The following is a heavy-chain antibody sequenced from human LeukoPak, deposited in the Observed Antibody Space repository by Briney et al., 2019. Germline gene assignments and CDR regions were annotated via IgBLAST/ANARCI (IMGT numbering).Heavy chain of an antibody. CDR3: VKGHSSGWVSEY. CDR1: GFTFSSYA. CDR2: IYGSGTST. V-gene: IGHV3-23*05. D-gene: IGHD6-19*01. Sequence: GGSLILSCAASGFTFSSYAMSWVRQAPGKALEWVSGIYGSGTSTYYADAVKGQSTISRHNSKNALYLKMNSLRAEDTAVYYCVKGHSSGWVSEYWGQGTLVIVSS. J-gene: IGHJ4*02.